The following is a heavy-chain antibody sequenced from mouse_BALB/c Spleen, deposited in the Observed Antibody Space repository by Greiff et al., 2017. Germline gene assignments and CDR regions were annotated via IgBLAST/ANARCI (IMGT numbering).Heavy chain of an antibody. V-gene: IGHV5-6-3*01. CDR1: GFTFSSYG. D-gene: IGHD1-1*01. Sequence: EVKLMESGGGLVQPGGSLKLSCAASGFTFSSYGMSWVRQTPDKRLELVATINSNGGSTYYPDSVKGRFTISRDNAKNTLYLQMSSLKSEDTAMYYCARTTTVRPMDYWGQGTSVTVSS. CDR2: INSNGGST. CDR3: ARTTTVRPMDY. J-gene: IGHJ4*01.